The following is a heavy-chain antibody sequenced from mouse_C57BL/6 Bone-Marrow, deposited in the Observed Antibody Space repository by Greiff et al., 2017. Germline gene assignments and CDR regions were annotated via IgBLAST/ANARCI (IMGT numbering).Heavy chain of an antibody. J-gene: IGHJ4*01. Sequence: EVKLMESGPELVKPGASVKMSCKASGYTFTDYNMHWVKQSHGKSLEWIGYINPNNGGTSYNQKFKGKATLTVNKSSSTAYMELRRLTSEDSAVYYCARGGDGYYDAMDYWGQGTSVTVSS. CDR3: ARGGDGYYDAMDY. D-gene: IGHD2-3*01. CDR1: GYTFTDYN. V-gene: IGHV1-22*01. CDR2: INPNNGGT.